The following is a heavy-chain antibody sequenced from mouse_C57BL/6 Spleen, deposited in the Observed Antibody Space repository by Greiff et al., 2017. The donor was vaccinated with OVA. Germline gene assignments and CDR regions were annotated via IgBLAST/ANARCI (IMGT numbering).Heavy chain of an antibody. CDR1: GYAFSSSW. CDR2: IYPGDGDT. J-gene: IGHJ4*01. D-gene: IGHD2-4*01. V-gene: IGHV1-82*01. Sequence: QVQLQQSGPELVKPGASVKISCKASGYAFSSSWMNWVKQRPGKGLEWIGRIYPGDGDTNYNGKFKGKATLTADKSSSTAYTQLSSLTSEDSAVYFCASMDYDYDNYAMDYWGQGTSVTVSS. CDR3: ASMDYDYDNYAMDY.